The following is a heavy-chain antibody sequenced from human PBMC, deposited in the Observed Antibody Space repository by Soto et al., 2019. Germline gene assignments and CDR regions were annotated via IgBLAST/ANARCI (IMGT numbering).Heavy chain of an antibody. J-gene: IGHJ4*02. CDR3: ARSSWDYIESRQFDY. D-gene: IGHD6-6*01. Sequence: GGSLRLSCAASGFTVSNNYMNWVRQAPGKGLEWVSLINSGGNTHYADSVKGRFTISRDNSKNTLYLQMNSLRADDTAVYYCARSSWDYIESRQFDYWGQGTLVTVSS. CDR2: INSGGNT. CDR1: GFTVSNNY. V-gene: IGHV3-66*01.